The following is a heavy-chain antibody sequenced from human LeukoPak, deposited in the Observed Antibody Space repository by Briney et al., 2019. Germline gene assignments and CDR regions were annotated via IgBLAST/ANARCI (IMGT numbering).Heavy chain of an antibody. V-gene: IGHV1-18*01. CDR2: ISTYNGNT. J-gene: IGHJ4*02. Sequence: ASVKVSCKASGYAFTSYGINWVRQAPGQGPEWMGWISTYNGNTNYAQNLQGRVTMTTDTSTSTAYMELRSLRSDDTAVYFCARGLMIRGIMGYFDYWGQGALVTVLS. D-gene: IGHD3-10*01. CDR1: GYAFTSYG. CDR3: ARGLMIRGIMGYFDY.